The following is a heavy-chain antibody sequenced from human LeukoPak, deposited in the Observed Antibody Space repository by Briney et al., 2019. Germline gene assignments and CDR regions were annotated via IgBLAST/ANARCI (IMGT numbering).Heavy chain of an antibody. J-gene: IGHJ4*02. V-gene: IGHV3-23*01. CDR2: ISGSGGST. Sequence: GGSLRLSCAASGFTFSSYAMSCVRQAPGKGLEWVSAISGSGGSTYYADSVKGRFTISRDNSKNTLYLQMNSLRAEDTAVYYCAKDRAKVVVMYYFDYWGQGTLVTVSS. CDR1: GFTFSSYA. D-gene: IGHD3-22*01. CDR3: AKDRAKVVVMYYFDY.